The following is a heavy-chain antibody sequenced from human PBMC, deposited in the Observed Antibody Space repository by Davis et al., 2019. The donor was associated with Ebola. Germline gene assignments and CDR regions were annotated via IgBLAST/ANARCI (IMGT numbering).Heavy chain of an antibody. D-gene: IGHD2-2*02. CDR3: TWDLVPSAIGSYGW. V-gene: IGHV3-15*01. Sequence: GESLKISCVASGFTFSTAWMTWVRQVPGKGLEWVGRIKSKTDGETTDYAAPVKGRFTISRDDSKNTLYLQMDSLRTEDTAVYYCTWDLVPSAIGSYGWWGQGTLVTVSS. J-gene: IGHJ4*02. CDR1: GFTFSTAW. CDR2: IKSKTDGETT.